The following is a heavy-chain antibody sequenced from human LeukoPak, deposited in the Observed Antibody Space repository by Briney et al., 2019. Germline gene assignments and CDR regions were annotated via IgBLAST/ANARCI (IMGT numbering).Heavy chain of an antibody. CDR2: IIPILGIA. Sequence: GASVKVSCKASGYTFTSYAISWVRQAPGQGLEWMGRIIPILGIANYAQKFQGRVTITADKSTSTAYMELSSLRSEDTAVYYCARGLYCSSTSCSDYWGQGTLVTVSS. D-gene: IGHD2-2*01. J-gene: IGHJ4*02. CDR1: GYTFTSYA. CDR3: ARGLYCSSTSCSDY. V-gene: IGHV1-69*04.